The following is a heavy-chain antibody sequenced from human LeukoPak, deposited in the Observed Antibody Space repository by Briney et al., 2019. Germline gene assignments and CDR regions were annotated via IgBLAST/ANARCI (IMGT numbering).Heavy chain of an antibody. CDR2: ISGYSANT. CDR1: GYTFTSYG. D-gene: IGHD6-19*01. J-gene: IGHJ4*02. CDR3: ARDPYSSGSGLADY. Sequence: RASVKVSFKASGYTFTSYGITWVRQAPGQGLEWMGWISGYSANTNYAQKLQGRVTMTTDTSTSTAYMELRSLRSDDTAVYYCARDPYSSGSGLADYWGQGTLVTVSS. V-gene: IGHV1-18*01.